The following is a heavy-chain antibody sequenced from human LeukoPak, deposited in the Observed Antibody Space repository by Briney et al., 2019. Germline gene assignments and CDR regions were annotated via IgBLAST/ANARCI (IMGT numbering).Heavy chain of an antibody. V-gene: IGHV4-61*08. CDR1: GGSISSGGYS. Sequence: SETLSLTCAVSGGSISSGGYSWSWIRQPPGKGLEWIGYIYYSGSTNYNPSLKSRVTISVDTSKNQFSLKLSSVTAADTAVYYCARVMTIRVHYGMDVWGQGTTVTVSS. D-gene: IGHD4/OR15-4a*01. CDR3: ARVMTIRVHYGMDV. J-gene: IGHJ6*02. CDR2: IYYSGST.